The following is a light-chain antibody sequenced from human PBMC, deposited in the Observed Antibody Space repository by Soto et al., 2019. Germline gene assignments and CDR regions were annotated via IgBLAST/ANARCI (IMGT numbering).Light chain of an antibody. CDR2: GAS. J-gene: IGKJ5*01. CDR3: QQTNSFPFT. V-gene: IGKV1-12*01. CDR1: QGIGTW. Sequence: DIQMTQSPSSVCASVGDRVTITCRASQGIGTWLGWYQQKPGKAPNLLIYGASSLQSGVPSRFSASGSGTDFTLTITSLQPEDFATYYCQQTNSFPFTFGQGTRLEIK.